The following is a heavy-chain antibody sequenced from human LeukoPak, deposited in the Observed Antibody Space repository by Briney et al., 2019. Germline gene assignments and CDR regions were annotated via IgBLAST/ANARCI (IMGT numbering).Heavy chain of an antibody. CDR1: GYTLTELS. J-gene: IGHJ4*02. V-gene: IGHV1-24*01. Sequence: GASVKVSCKVSGYTLTELSMHWVRQAPGKGLEWMGGFDPEDCEPIYAQKFQGRVTMTEDTSTDTAYMELSSLRSEDTAVYYGATASQWFEFDYWGQGTLVTVSS. CDR2: FDPEDCEP. CDR3: ATASQWFEFDY. D-gene: IGHD3-10*01.